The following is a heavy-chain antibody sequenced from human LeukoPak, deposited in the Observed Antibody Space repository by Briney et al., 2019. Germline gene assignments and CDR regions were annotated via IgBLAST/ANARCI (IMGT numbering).Heavy chain of an antibody. V-gene: IGHV3-21*03. CDR3: TTDGVGVEGATYDN. J-gene: IGHJ4*02. CDR2: ISTSSSYI. Sequence: GGSLRLSCAASGFTFSSYSMNWVRQAPGKGLEWVSSISTSSSYINYADSVKGRFTISRDNAKKSLYLQMNSLKTEDTAVYYCTTDGVGVEGATYDNWGQGTLVSVSS. D-gene: IGHD1-26*01. CDR1: GFTFSSYS.